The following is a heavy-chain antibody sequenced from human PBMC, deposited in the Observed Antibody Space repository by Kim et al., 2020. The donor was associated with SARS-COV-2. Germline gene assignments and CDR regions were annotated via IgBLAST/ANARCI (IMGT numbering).Heavy chain of an antibody. Sequence: SETLSLTCTVSGGSISSGGYYWSWIRQHPGKGLEWIGYIYYSGSTYYNPSLKSRVTISVDTSKNQFSLKLSSVTAADTAVYYCARGVGYYDSSGYYLLWYFDLWGRGTLVTVSS. CDR3: ARGVGYYDSSGYYLLWYFDL. CDR1: GGSISSGGYY. J-gene: IGHJ2*01. V-gene: IGHV4-31*03. CDR2: IYYSGST. D-gene: IGHD3-22*01.